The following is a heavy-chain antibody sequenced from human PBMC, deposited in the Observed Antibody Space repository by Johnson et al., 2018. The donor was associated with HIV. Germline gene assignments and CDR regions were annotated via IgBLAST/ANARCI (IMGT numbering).Heavy chain of an antibody. CDR2: ICSGGST. Sequence: VQLVESGGGLVQPGGSLRLSCAASGFTVSSNYMSWVRQPPGKGLEWVSVICSGGSTYCADSVKGRFTISRDNSRNTLYLHLNSLRAVDTAVYYCARVRIGRENAFDIWGQGTVVTVSS. CDR3: ARVRIGRENAFDI. CDR1: GFTVSSNY. J-gene: IGHJ3*02. D-gene: IGHD1-26*01. V-gene: IGHV3-66*02.